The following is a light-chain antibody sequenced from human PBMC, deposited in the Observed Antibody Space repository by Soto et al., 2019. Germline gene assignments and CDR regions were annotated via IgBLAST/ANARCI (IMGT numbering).Light chain of an antibody. CDR1: QSVRSY. CDR2: DAS. J-gene: IGKJ4*01. CDR3: QQRSNWPLT. Sequence: EIVLTQSPATLSLSPGERATLSCRASQSVRSYLAWYQQKIGQAPRLLIYDASNRATDIPARFSGSGSGTDFTLTISSLEPEDFAVYYCQQRSNWPLTFGGGTNVEIK. V-gene: IGKV3-11*01.